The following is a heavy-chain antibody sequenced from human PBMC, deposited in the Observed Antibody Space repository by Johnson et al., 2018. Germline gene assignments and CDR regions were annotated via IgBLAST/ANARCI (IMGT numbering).Heavy chain of an antibody. Sequence: QVQLVQAGAEVKKPGSSVKVSCKASGGTFSSYAISWVRQAPGQGLEWMGGIIPIFGTANYAQKFQGRVTITAAESTSTAYMGLGSLRSDDTAVYYCARGTGSGYYYNNWFDPWGQGTLVTVSA. CDR1: GGTFSSYA. J-gene: IGHJ5*02. V-gene: IGHV1-69*01. D-gene: IGHD3-22*01. CDR3: ARGTGSGYYYNNWFDP. CDR2: IIPIFGTA.